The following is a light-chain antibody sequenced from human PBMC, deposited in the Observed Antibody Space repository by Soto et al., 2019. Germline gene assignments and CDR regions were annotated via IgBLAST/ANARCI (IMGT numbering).Light chain of an antibody. CDR2: EFN. CDR3: SSYAGTYYV. V-gene: IGLV2-8*01. Sequence: QSALTQPPSASGSPGQSVTISCTGSSIYVGVYNYVSWYHQHPVYVSKFLIYEFNKRASGFSDRFFGFNSGNTASLTFSGLQPEDEAEYHCSSYAGTYYVFGTGTKVTVL. J-gene: IGLJ1*01. CDR1: SIYVGVYNY.